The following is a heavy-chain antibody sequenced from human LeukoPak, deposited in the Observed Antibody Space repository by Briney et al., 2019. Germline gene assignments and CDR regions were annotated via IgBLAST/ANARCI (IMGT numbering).Heavy chain of an antibody. Sequence: QPGGSLRLSCAASGFTFTDYWMHWVRQVAGKGLVWVSRIDGDLTNTTYADSVKGRFTISRDNAKNTLYLQMNSLRAEDTAVYYCARAMPHDNWLNPWGQGSLVTVSS. J-gene: IGHJ5*02. CDR2: IDGDLTNT. CDR3: ARAMPHDNWLNP. V-gene: IGHV3-74*03. CDR1: GFTFTDYW. D-gene: IGHD2-2*01.